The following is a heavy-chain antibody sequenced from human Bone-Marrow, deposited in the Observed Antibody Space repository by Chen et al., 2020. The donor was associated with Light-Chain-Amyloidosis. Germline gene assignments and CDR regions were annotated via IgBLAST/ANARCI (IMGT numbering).Heavy chain of an antibody. J-gene: IGHJ4*02. CDR3: VSYPWWLRLDF. Sequence: EVQLVESGGGLVQPGGSIRLSCAASGLTLCSYWMSWVRQAPGKGLELVANIKQDGSEKYYVDSQKGRFTVSRDNAENSLYLQMDSLRAEDTAVYYCVSYPWWLRLDFWGQGTLVTVSS. CDR1: GLTLCSYW. CDR2: IKQDGSEK. V-gene: IGHV3-7*01. D-gene: IGHD5-12*01.